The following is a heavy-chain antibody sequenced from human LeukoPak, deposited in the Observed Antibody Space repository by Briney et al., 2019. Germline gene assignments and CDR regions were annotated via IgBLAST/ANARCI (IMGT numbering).Heavy chain of an antibody. J-gene: IGHJ4*02. CDR2: ISSNGDNT. Sequence: GGSLRLSCSVSGFTFSTYVMHRVRQAPGKGLEYVSAISSNGDNTYYADSVKGRFTISRDNSKNTLYLQMSSLRPDDTAVYFCVRGTGYWGQGTLVTVSS. CDR1: GFTFSTYV. V-gene: IGHV3-64D*06. CDR3: VRGTGY.